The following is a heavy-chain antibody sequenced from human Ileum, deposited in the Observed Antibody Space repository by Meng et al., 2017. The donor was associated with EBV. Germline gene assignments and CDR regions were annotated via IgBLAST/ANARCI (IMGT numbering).Heavy chain of an antibody. CDR3: ARAPSAGTTLGGWFDP. Sequence: QGPGGQSGAKVKKPGASVKVSCKASGYTLTSYYMHWVRQAPGQGLEWMGIINPSGGSTSYAQKFQGRVTMTRDTSTSTVYMELSSLRSEDTAVYYCARAPSAGTTLGGWFDPWGQGTLVTVSS. D-gene: IGHD1-7*01. J-gene: IGHJ5*02. CDR2: INPSGGST. V-gene: IGHV1-46*01. CDR1: GYTLTSYY.